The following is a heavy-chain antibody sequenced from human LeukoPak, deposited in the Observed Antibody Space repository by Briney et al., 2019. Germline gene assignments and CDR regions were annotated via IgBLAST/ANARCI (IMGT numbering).Heavy chain of an antibody. CDR3: ARDRDYVWGSYRSVWFDP. Sequence: ASVKVSCKASGYTFTSYDINWVRQAPGQGLEWMGWINPNSGGTNYAQKFQGRVTMTRDTSISTAYMELSRLRSDDTAVYYCARDRDYVWGSYRSVWFDPWGQGTLVTVSS. CDR1: GYTFTSYD. D-gene: IGHD3-16*02. J-gene: IGHJ5*02. CDR2: INPNSGGT. V-gene: IGHV1-2*02.